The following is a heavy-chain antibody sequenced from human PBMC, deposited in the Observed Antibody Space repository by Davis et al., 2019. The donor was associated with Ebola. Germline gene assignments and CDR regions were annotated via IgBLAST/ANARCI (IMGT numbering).Heavy chain of an antibody. V-gene: IGHV4-61*08. Sequence: MPSETLSLTCNVSGGSVTSAGYYWSWIRQPPGKGLEWIGYVYYGGSTDYNPSLKSRVTISGDTSKNQFSLKLSSVTAADTAVYYCARGPYPDGDYVYYYYYGMDVWGQGTTVTVSS. J-gene: IGHJ6*02. CDR3: ARGPYPDGDYVYYYYYGMDV. D-gene: IGHD4-17*01. CDR2: VYYGGST. CDR1: GGSVTSAGYY.